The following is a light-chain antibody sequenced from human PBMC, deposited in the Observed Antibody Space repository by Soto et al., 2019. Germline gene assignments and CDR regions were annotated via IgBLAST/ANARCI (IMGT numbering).Light chain of an antibody. CDR2: AAS. V-gene: IGKV1-17*01. CDR3: LQHNTSPWT. J-gene: IGKJ1*01. CDR1: QAIRHD. Sequence: DIPRTKSPSSLSASVGDRVTITCRASQAIRHDLGGYQQKPAKAPKRLIYAASSLDSEVPLRFSGSGSGTEFALTISSLQPEDFATYYCLQHNTSPWTFGQGTKVEIK.